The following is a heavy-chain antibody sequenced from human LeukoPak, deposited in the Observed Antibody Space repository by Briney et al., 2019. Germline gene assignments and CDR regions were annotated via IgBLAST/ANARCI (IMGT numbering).Heavy chain of an antibody. D-gene: IGHD2-2*01. CDR1: GFTFSSYA. CDR2: ISGSGGST. Sequence: GGSLRLSCAASGFTFSSYAMSWVRQAPGKGLEWVSAISGSGGSTYYADSVKGRFTIPRDNSKNTLYLQMNSLRAEDTAVYYCAKDLGYTSCLDYWGQGTLVTVSS. CDR3: AKDLGYTSCLDY. V-gene: IGHV3-23*01. J-gene: IGHJ4*02.